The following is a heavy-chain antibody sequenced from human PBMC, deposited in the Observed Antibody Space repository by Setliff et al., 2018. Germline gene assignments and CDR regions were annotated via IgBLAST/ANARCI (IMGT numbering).Heavy chain of an antibody. CDR1: GDSVSSNGAA. Sequence: SQTLSLTCAISGDSVSSNGAAWNWIRQSPSGGLEWLGRTFYRSKWYYDYALSVKSRITVNPDTSKNQFSLHLNSVTPEDTAVYYCARDPELGLDALDIWGQGTMVTVSS. CDR2: TFYRSKWYY. D-gene: IGHD7-27*01. CDR3: ARDPELGLDALDI. J-gene: IGHJ3*02. V-gene: IGHV6-1*01.